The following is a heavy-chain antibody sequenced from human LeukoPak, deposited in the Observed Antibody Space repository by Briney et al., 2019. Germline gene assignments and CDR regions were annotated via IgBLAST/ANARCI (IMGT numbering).Heavy chain of an antibody. CDR3: ARDPTYGSGSFFDY. CDR1: GGSISSSSYY. J-gene: IGHJ4*02. CDR2: IYYSGST. V-gene: IGHV4-39*07. D-gene: IGHD3-10*01. Sequence: SETLSLTCTVSGGSISSSSYYWGWIRQPPGKGLEWIGSIYYSGSTYYNPSLKSRVTMSVDTSKNQFSLKLSSVTAADTAVYYCARDPTYGSGSFFDYWGQGTLVTVSS.